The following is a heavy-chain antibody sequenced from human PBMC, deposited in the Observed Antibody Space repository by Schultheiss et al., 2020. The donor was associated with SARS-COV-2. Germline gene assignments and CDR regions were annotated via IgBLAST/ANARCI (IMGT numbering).Heavy chain of an antibody. Sequence: SETLSLTCTVSGGSISSYYWSWIRQPPGKGLEWIGYIYYSGSTYYNPSLKSRVTISVDTSKNQFSLKLSSVTAADTAVYYCARVRVGPPGSYYYGMDVWGQGTTVTVSS. CDR3: ARVRVGPPGSYYYGMDV. J-gene: IGHJ6*02. D-gene: IGHD1-26*01. V-gene: IGHV4-59*08. CDR2: IYYSGST. CDR1: GGSISSYY.